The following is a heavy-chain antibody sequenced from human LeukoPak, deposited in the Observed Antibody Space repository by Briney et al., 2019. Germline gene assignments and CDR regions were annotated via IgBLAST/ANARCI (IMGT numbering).Heavy chain of an antibody. Sequence: GGSLRLSCAASGFTFSSYAMSWVRQAPGKGLEWVSAISCSGGSTYYADSVKGRFTISRDNSKNTLYLQMNSMRAEDTAVYYCAKVEYSSSWFNRKYYFDYWGQGTLVTVSS. CDR2: ISCSGGST. CDR3: AKVEYSSSWFNRKYYFDY. V-gene: IGHV3-23*01. J-gene: IGHJ4*02. D-gene: IGHD6-13*01. CDR1: GFTFSSYA.